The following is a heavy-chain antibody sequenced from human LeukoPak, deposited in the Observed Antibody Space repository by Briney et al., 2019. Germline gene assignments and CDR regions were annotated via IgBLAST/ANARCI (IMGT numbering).Heavy chain of an antibody. J-gene: IGHJ4*02. V-gene: IGHV1-2*02. CDR3: ASLRPRQWLGDY. Sequence: ASVKVSCKASGYTFTRYYMHLLRQAPAQGLEWMGWINPNSGGTNYAQQFQGRVTMSRDTSISTAYMELSRLRSDDTAVYYCASLRPRQWLGDYWGQGTLVTVSS. CDR1: GYTFTRYY. D-gene: IGHD6-19*01. CDR2: INPNSGGT.